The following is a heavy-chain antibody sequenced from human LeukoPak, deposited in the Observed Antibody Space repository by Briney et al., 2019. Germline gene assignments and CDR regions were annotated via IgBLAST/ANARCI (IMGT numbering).Heavy chain of an antibody. J-gene: IGHJ4*02. Sequence: PGGSLRLSCAASGFTFSSYAMSWVRQAPGKGLEWVGFIRSKAYGGTTEYAASVKGRFTISRDDSKSIAYLQMNSLKTEDTAVYYCTRAMTVTFYGYYFDYWGQGTLVTVSS. D-gene: IGHD4-17*01. V-gene: IGHV3-49*04. CDR1: GFTFSSYA. CDR2: IRSKAYGGTT. CDR3: TRAMTVTFYGYYFDY.